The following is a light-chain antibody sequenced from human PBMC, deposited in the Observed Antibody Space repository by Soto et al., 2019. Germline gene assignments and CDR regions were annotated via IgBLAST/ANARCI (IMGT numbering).Light chain of an antibody. CDR1: HSVLSSSNNKNY. V-gene: IGKV4-1*01. CDR3: QQYSSYPTWT. CDR2: WAS. J-gene: IGKJ1*01. Sequence: DIVMTQSPDSLDVSLGERATVNCKSSHSVLSSSNNKNYLAWYQQKPGQPPKLLIFWASIREFGVPDRFSGSGCGTDFTLTIKSLQAEDVAVYYGQQYSSYPTWTFCPLTKVDNK.